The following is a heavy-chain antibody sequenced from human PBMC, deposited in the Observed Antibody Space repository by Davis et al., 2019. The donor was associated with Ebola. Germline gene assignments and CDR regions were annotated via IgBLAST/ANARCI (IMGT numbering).Heavy chain of an antibody. CDR3: ARGPDFGSRTDFFDY. J-gene: IGHJ4*02. CDR2: IKQGGSEK. D-gene: IGHD3-10*01. V-gene: IGHV3-7*01. Sequence: PGGSLRLSCAASGFTFSNYWMTWVRQAPGKGLEWVANIKQGGSEKFYVDSVEGRFTISRDDAKNSLYLQMNSLRPEDTAVYFCARGPDFGSRTDFFDYWGPGTLVTVSS. CDR1: GFTFSNYW.